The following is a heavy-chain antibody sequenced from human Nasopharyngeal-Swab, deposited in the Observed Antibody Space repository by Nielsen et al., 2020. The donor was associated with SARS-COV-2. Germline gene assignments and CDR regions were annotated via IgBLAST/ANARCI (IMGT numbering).Heavy chain of an antibody. Sequence: GGSLRLSCAASGFTFSSYAMSWVRQAPGKGLEWVSAISGSGGSTYYADSVKGRFTISRDNAKNSLYLQMNSLRAEDTAVYYCARGISISYSSSFSAFDIWGQGTMVTVSS. V-gene: IGHV3-23*01. CDR1: GFTFSSYA. D-gene: IGHD6-13*01. J-gene: IGHJ3*02. CDR3: ARGISISYSSSFSAFDI. CDR2: ISGSGGST.